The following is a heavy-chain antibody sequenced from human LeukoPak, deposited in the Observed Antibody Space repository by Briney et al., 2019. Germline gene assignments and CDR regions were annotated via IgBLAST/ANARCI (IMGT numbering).Heavy chain of an antibody. CDR3: ARGRRDGYNWYFDY. V-gene: IGHV4-59*01. J-gene: IGHJ4*02. CDR1: GGSISSYY. CDR2: IFYTGST. Sequence: PSQTLSLTCTVSGGSISSYYWSWIRQPPGKGLEWIGYIFYTGSTNYNPSLKSRLTISVDTSKNQFSLRLSSVTAADTAVYYCARGRRDGYNWYFDYWGQGTLVTVSS. D-gene: IGHD5-24*01.